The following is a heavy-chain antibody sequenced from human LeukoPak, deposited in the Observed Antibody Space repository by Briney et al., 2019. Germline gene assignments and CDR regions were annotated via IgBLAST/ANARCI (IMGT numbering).Heavy chain of an antibody. CDR3: AMGDSSGYYSFDY. CDR2: FDPEDGET. J-gene: IGHJ4*02. CDR1: GYTLTELS. Sequence: GASVKVSCKVSGYTLTELSMHWVRQAPGKGHERVGGFDPEDGETIYAQKFQGRVTMTEDTSTDTAYTELSSLRSEDTAVYYCAMGDSSGYYSFDYWGQGTLVTVSS. V-gene: IGHV1-24*01. D-gene: IGHD3-22*01.